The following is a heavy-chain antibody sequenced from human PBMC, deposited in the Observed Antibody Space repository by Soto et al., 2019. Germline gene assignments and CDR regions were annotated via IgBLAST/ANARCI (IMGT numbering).Heavy chain of an antibody. Sequence: PGGSLRLSCAASGFTFSIYAMSWVRQAPGEGLEWVSAIRDNGGSTYYADSVKGRFTISRDTSKNTLSLQMNSLRAGEPAIYYCGKGHAYWRFSSFEYCPQGTKVTVSS. J-gene: IGHJ4*02. D-gene: IGHD3-3*01. V-gene: IGHV3-23*01. CDR1: GFTFSIYA. CDR3: GKGHAYWRFSSFEY. CDR2: IRDNGGST.